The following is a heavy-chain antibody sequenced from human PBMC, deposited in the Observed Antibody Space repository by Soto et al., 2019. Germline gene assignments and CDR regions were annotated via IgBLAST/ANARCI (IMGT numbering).Heavy chain of an antibody. V-gene: IGHV4-59*01. J-gene: IGHJ4*02. CDR3: ARGFYDTGGYSSPFEI. CDR1: GDTIPRDY. CDR2: MYYTGST. Sequence: PSETLSLTCSVSGDTIPRDYWKCILQPPGKRLEWIGYMYYTGSTRYNPSLGSRVTFSVDASKNQFSLNLSSVTAADTAVYYCARGFYDTGGYSSPFEIWGQGILVT. D-gene: IGHD3-22*01.